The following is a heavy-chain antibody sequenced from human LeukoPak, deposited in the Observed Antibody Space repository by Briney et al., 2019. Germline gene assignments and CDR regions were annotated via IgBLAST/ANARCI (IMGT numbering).Heavy chain of an antibody. J-gene: IGHJ4*02. CDR1: GGSIRSYY. D-gene: IGHD4-23*01. CDR2: ISYSGYT. CDR3: ARGRSDNGGMFFDS. Sequence: SETLSLTCTVSGGSIRSYYCNWIRQAPGKGLEWVGFISYSGYTSYSPSLKSRVAISVDTAKSQFSLRLNSMTAADTASYYCARGRSDNGGMFFDSWAQGNLVTVSS. V-gene: IGHV4-59*01.